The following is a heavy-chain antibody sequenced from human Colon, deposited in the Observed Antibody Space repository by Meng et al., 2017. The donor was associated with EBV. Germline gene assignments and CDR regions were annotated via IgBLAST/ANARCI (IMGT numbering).Heavy chain of an antibody. CDR2: IYYSGST. D-gene: IGHD5-24*01. J-gene: IGHJ4*02. Sequence: AEPQESGPGLVKPSQTLSLTCTVFGGSISSGGYYWSWIRQHPGKGLEWIGYIYYSGSTYYNPSLKSRVTISIDTSKNQFSLKLSSVTAADTAVYYCARGPSRWLQFSFDYWGQGTLVTVSS. CDR3: ARGPSRWLQFSFDY. CDR1: GGSISSGGYY. V-gene: IGHV4-31*03.